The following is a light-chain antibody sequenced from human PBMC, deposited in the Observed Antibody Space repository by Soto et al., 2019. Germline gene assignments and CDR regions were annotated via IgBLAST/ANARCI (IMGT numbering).Light chain of an antibody. J-gene: IGKJ1*01. CDR1: QSVRSS. V-gene: IGKV3-15*01. CDR2: DAS. Sequence: IVMTQSPGTLSVSPVERSTLFFRASQSVRSSLAWYQQKPGQAPRLFIYDASTRATGIPARFTGSGSGTEFTLTISSLQSEDFAVYYCQQYNSWPETFGQGTKVDIK. CDR3: QQYNSWPET.